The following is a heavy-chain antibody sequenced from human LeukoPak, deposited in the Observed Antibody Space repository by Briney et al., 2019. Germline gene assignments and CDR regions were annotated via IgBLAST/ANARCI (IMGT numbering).Heavy chain of an antibody. Sequence: PSETLSLTCTVSGGSISSSDYYWSWLRQHPGKGLEWIGYIYYSGTTYYNPSLQRRVTMSVDTSKNQFSLKLSSVTAADTAVYYCARSIEVTPYYFDYWGQGTLVPVSS. CDR2: IYYSGTT. D-gene: IGHD2-21*01. V-gene: IGHV4-31*03. CDR3: ARSIEVTPYYFDY. J-gene: IGHJ4*02. CDR1: GGSISSSDYY.